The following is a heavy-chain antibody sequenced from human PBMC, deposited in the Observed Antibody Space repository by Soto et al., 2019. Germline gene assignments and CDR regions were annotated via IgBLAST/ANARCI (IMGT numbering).Heavy chain of an antibody. V-gene: IGHV3-21*01. D-gene: IGHD3-22*01. J-gene: IGHJ5*02. CDR3: ARDRGPFYDSSGYSWFDP. CDR2: ISSSSSYI. CDR1: GFTFTSYA. Sequence: EVQLLESGGGLVQPGGSLRLSCAASGFTFTSYAMSWVRQAPVKGLEWVSSISSSSSYIYYADSVKGRFTISRDNAKNSLYLQMNSLRAEDTAVYYCARDRGPFYDSSGYSWFDPWGQGTLVTVSS.